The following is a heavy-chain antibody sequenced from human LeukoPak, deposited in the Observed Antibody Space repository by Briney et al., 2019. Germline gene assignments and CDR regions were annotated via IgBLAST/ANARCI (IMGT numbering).Heavy chain of an antibody. J-gene: IGHJ6*02. CDR1: GFTFSSYW. CDR2: INSDGSST. Sequence: PGGSLRLSCAASGFTFSSYWMHWVRQAPGKGLVWVSRINSDGSSTSYADSVKGRFTISRDNAKNTLYLQMNSLRAEDTAVYYCARDRGVIVPPHYYYYGMDVWGQGTTVTVSS. CDR3: ARDRGVIVPPHYYYYGMDV. D-gene: IGHD2/OR15-2a*01. V-gene: IGHV3-74*01.